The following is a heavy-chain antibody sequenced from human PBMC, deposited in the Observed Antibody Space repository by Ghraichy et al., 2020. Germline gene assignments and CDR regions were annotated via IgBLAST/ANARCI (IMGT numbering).Heavy chain of an antibody. Sequence: LRLSCTVSGGSISSGGYYWSWIRQHPGKGLEWIGYIYYSGSTYYNPSLKSRVTISVDTSKNQFSLKLSSVTAADTAVNYCARGLPLGYCSSTSCPSDSYFDYWGQGTLVTVSS. D-gene: IGHD2-2*01. CDR2: IYYSGST. CDR1: GGSISSGGYY. J-gene: IGHJ4*02. V-gene: IGHV4-31*03. CDR3: ARGLPLGYCSSTSCPSDSYFDY.